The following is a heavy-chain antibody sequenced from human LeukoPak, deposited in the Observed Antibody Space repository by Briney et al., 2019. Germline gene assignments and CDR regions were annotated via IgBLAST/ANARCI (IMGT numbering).Heavy chain of an antibody. D-gene: IGHD3-10*01. CDR2: ISGCGGST. CDR3: AKDKASGSYTGDY. Sequence: GGSLRLSCAAPGFTFSSYAMSWVRQAPGKGMEWVSAISGCGGSTYYADSVKGRFTISRDNSKNTLYLQMNSLRAEDTAVYYCAKDKASGSYTGDYWGQGTLVTVSS. J-gene: IGHJ4*02. V-gene: IGHV3-23*01. CDR1: GFTFSSYA.